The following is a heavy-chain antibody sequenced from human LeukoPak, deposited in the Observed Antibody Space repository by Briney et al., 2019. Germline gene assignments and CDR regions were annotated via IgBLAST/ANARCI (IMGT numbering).Heavy chain of an antibody. CDR3: ARALEYDILTGYFTQWFDP. J-gene: IGHJ5*02. D-gene: IGHD3-9*01. CDR1: GGSISSGGYY. V-gene: IGHV4-31*03. Sequence: SQTLSLTCTVSGGSISSGGYYWSWIRQHPGKGLEWIGYIYYSGSTYYNPSLESRVTISVDTSKNQFSLKLSSVTAADTAVYYCARALEYDILTGYFTQWFDPWGQGTLVTVSS. CDR2: IYYSGST.